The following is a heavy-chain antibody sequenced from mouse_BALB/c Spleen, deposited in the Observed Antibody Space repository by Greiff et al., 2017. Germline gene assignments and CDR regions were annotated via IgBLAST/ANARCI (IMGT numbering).Heavy chain of an antibody. CDR3: ARVTTVVADY. J-gene: IGHJ2*01. D-gene: IGHD1-1*01. Sequence: DVMLVESGGGLVKPGGSLKLSCAASGFTFSSYAMSWVRQTPEKRLEWVASISSGGSTYYPDSVKGRFTISRDNARNILYLQMSSLRSEDTAMYYCARVTTVVADYWGQGTTLTVSS. CDR1: GFTFSSYA. V-gene: IGHV5-6-5*01. CDR2: ISSGGST.